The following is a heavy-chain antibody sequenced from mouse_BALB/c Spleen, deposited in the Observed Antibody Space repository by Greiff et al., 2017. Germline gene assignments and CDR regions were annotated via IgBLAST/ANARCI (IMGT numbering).Heavy chain of an antibody. CDR1: GFTFSSYG. CDR2: ISSGGSYT. D-gene: IGHD2-12*01. J-gene: IGHJ4*01. CDR3: ARHDDGGGYAMDY. V-gene: IGHV5-6*02. Sequence: EVMLVESGGDLVKPGGSLKLSCAASGFTFSSYGMSWVRQTPDKRLEWVATISSGGSYTYYPDSVKGRFTISRDNAKNTLYLQMSSLKSEDTAMYYCARHDDGGGYAMDYWGQGTSVTVSS.